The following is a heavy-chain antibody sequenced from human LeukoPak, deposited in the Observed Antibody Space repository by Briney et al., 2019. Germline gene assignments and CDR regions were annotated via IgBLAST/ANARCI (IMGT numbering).Heavy chain of an antibody. CDR3: ASRRIYDFWSGYLGSDFDY. J-gene: IGHJ4*02. D-gene: IGHD3-3*01. V-gene: IGHV4-39*01. Sequence: SETLSLTCTVSGGSISSSSYYWGWIRQPPGKGLEWIGSIYYSGSTYYNPSLKSRVTISVDTSENQFSLKLSSVTAADTAVYYCASRRIYDFWSGYLGSDFDYWGQGTLVTVSS. CDR1: GGSISSSSYY. CDR2: IYYSGST.